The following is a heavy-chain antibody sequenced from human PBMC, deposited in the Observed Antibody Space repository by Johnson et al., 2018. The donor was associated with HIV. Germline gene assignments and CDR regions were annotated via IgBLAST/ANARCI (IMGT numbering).Heavy chain of an antibody. CDR1: GFTFSSFA. D-gene: IGHD6-13*01. V-gene: IGHV3-30-3*01. CDR3: TTQAADAAAGAPLAFDI. J-gene: IGHJ3*02. Sequence: QVQLVESGGGVVQPGTSLRLSCAASGFTFSSFAMHWVRQAPGKGLEWVAFISYDGTNKYYADSVKGRFTISRDNSKNTLFLQMNSLRPEDPAVYYCTTQAADAAAGAPLAFDIWGQGTMVTVSS. CDR2: ISYDGTNK.